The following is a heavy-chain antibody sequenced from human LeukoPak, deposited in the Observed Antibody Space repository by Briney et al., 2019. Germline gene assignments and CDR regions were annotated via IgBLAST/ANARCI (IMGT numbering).Heavy chain of an antibody. CDR1: GFTFSDYS. J-gene: IGHJ4*02. CDR3: SRRFDC. CDR2: IDGSGDTI. V-gene: IGHV3-48*02. Sequence: GGSLRLPCAASGFTFSDYSMNWVRQAPGKGLEWVSYIDGSGDTIYYADSVKGRFTISRDNAKNSLDLQMNSLRDEDTAVYYCSRRFDCWGQGTLVTVSS.